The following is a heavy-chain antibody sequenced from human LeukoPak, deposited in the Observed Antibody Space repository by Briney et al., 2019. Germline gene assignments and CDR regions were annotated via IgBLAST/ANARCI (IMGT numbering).Heavy chain of an antibody. CDR3: ARASITMVRGNWFDP. CDR1: GGSISSGSYY. J-gene: IGHJ5*02. V-gene: IGHV4-61*02. D-gene: IGHD3-10*01. CDR2: IYTSGST. Sequence: SQTLSLTCTVSGGSISSGSYYWSWTRQPAGKGLEWIGRIYTSGSTNYNPSLKSRVTISVDTSKNQFSLKLSSVTAADTAVYYCARASITMVRGNWFDPWGQGTLVTVSS.